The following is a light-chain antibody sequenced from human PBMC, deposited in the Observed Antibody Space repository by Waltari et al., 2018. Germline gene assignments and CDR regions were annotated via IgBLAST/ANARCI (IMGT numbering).Light chain of an antibody. CDR1: SAHSYYP. V-gene: IGLV4-69*02. J-gene: IGLJ3*02. CDR3: QTWDTAIQM. CDR2: LDNDGSH. Sequence: QLVLTQSPSASASLGPSVKLTCTLSSAHSYYPLPCHQHQPERGLRFLMKLDNDGSHIKGDGIPDRFSGSSSGAERYLTISSLQPEDEADYYCQTWDTAIQMFGEGTKLTVL.